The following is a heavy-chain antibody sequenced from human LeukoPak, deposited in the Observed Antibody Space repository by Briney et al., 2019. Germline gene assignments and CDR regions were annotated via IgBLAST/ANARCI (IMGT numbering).Heavy chain of an antibody. Sequence: SETLSLTCAVYGGSFSGYYWSWIRQPPGKGLEWIGYIYYSGTTNYNPSLKSRVTISVDTSKNQFSLKLSSVTAADTAVYYCARGPRYYDSSGYYYRYWGQGTLVTVSS. V-gene: IGHV4-59*12. CDR2: IYYSGTT. D-gene: IGHD3-22*01. J-gene: IGHJ4*02. CDR1: GGSFSGYY. CDR3: ARGPRYYDSSGYYYRY.